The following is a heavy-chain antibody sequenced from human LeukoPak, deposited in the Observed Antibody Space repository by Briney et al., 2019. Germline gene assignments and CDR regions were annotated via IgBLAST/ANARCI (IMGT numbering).Heavy chain of an antibody. D-gene: IGHD2-21*02. CDR2: ISYKSHTI. CDR1: GFTFDDYA. Sequence: GRSLRLSCAASGFTFDDYAMHWVRQAPGKGLEWVSGISYKSHTIAYAASVKGRFTISSANAKNSLYLPMNSLRAEDTALYSSAKDYCGADCYSGWYSDLWGRGTLVTVSS. J-gene: IGHJ2*01. V-gene: IGHV3-9*01. CDR3: AKDYCGADCYSGWYSDL.